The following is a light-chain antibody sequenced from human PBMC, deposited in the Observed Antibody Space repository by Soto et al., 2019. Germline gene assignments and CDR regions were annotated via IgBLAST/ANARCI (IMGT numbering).Light chain of an antibody. CDR3: LQDYSYPWT. CDR1: QGIEND. J-gene: IGKJ1*01. V-gene: IGKV1-6*01. Sequence: ASQMTQSPSSLSASVGDRVTITCRASQGIENDVAWYQQKPGKAPKLLIYAASSLQSGVPPRFSGSASGTDFTLTISSLQPEDFATYYCLQDYSYPWTFGQGTKVDIK. CDR2: AAS.